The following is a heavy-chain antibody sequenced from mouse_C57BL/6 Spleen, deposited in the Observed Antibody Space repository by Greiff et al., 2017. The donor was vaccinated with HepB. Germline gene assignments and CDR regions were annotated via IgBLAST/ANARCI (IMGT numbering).Heavy chain of an antibody. V-gene: IGHV5-16*01. D-gene: IGHD2-4*01. CDR1: GFTFSDYY. CDR2: INYDGSST. Sequence: EVMLVESEGGLVQPGSSMKLSCTASGFTFSDYYMAWVRQVPEKGLEWVANINYDGSSTYYLDSLKSRFIISRDNAKNILYLQMSSLKSEDTATYYCARVYYDYDVWFAYWGQGTLVTVSA. CDR3: ARVYYDYDVWFAY. J-gene: IGHJ3*01.